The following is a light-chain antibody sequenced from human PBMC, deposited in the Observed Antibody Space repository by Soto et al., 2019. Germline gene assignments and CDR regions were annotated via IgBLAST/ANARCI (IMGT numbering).Light chain of an antibody. CDR2: DVS. J-gene: IGLJ1*01. CDR3: SAYRSSSAMGV. Sequence: QSALTQPASVSGSPGQSITISCTGTSSDVGGYNYVSWYQHHPRKAPKLIIYDVSNRPSGVSNRFSGSKSANTASLTISGLQAEDEADYYCSAYRSSSAMGVFGTGTKVTVL. V-gene: IGLV2-14*03. CDR1: SSDVGGYNY.